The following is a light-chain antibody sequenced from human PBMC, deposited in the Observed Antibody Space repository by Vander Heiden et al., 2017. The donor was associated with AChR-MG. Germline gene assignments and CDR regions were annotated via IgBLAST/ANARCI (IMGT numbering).Light chain of an antibody. CDR2: SNN. V-gene: IGLV1-44*01. J-gene: IGLJ1*01. CDR1: SSNIGRNA. CDR3: AAWDDTLNLYV. Sequence: QSVLTQPPSASGTPGQRVTISCSGSSSNIGRNAVNWYQQLPRTAPKLLIYSNNQRPSGVPDRFSGSKSGTSASLAISGLQPEDEADYYCAAWDDTLNLYVFGTGTNVAGL.